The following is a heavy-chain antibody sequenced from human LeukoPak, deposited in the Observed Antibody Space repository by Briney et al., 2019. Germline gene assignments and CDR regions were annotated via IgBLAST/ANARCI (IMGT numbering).Heavy chain of an antibody. J-gene: IGHJ3*02. D-gene: IGHD5-24*01. V-gene: IGHV4-59*01. CDR1: GVTISSYY. Sequence: PSETLSLTCTASGVTISSYYWSWIRQPPGKGLEWVGYIYYSGSTNYNPSLKSRVTISGDTSKNQFSLKLSSVTAADTAVYYCARGWQPEAFDIWGQGTMVTVSA. CDR2: IYYSGST. CDR3: ARGWQPEAFDI.